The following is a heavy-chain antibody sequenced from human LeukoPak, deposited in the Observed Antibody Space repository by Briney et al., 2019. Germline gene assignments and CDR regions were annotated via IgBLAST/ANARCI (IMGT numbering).Heavy chain of an antibody. J-gene: IGHJ4*02. D-gene: IGHD3-22*01. CDR2: IIPILGIA. Sequence: GASVKVSCKASGGTFSSYTISWVRQAPGQGLEWMGRIIPILGIANYAQKFQGRVTITADKSTSTAYMELSSLRSEDTAVYYCARGSDHDSSGEIDYWGQGTLVTVSS. CDR1: GGTFSSYT. CDR3: ARGSDHDSSGEIDY. V-gene: IGHV1-69*02.